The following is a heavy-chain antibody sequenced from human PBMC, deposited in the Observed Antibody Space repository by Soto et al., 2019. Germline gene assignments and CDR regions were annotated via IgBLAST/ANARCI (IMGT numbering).Heavy chain of an antibody. CDR2: INPSGGST. CDR3: ARNSYYYDSSGYYRYFQH. J-gene: IGHJ1*01. Sequence: GASVKVSCKASGYTFTSYYMHWVRQAPGQGLEWMGIINPSGGSTSYAQKFQGRVTMTRDTSTSTVYMELSSLRSEDTAVYYCARNSYYYDSSGYYRYFQHWGQGTLVTVSS. CDR1: GYTFTSYY. D-gene: IGHD3-22*01. V-gene: IGHV1-46*01.